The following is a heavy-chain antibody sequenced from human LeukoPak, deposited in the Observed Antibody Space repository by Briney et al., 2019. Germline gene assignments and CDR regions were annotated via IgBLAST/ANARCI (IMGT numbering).Heavy chain of an antibody. CDR3: ARGVHRGTDY. CDR1: GYIFTSYD. CDR2: MRPSTGDI. J-gene: IGHJ4*02. Sequence: ASVKVSCKASGYIFTSYDINWVRQASGQGPEWMGWMRPSTGDIGYAQKFQGRVTMTRDTSISTAFMELSSLTSEDTAVYYCARGVHRGTDYWGQGTLVTVSS. D-gene: IGHD2-15*01. V-gene: IGHV1-8*01.